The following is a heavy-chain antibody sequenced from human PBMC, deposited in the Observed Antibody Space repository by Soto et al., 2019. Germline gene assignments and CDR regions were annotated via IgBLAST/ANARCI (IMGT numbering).Heavy chain of an antibody. J-gene: IGHJ6*02. CDR2: FYYTGST. Sequence: SETLSLTCTVSGGSVSSGNYYWSWIRQPPGKGLEWIGYFYYTGSTNYNPSLKSRVTISVDTSKNEFSLRLSSVTAADTAVYYCARLNGYCISTNCHGYYGMDVWGQGTTVTVSS. CDR3: ARLNGYCISTNCHGYYGMDV. V-gene: IGHV4-61*01. CDR1: GGSVSSGNYY. D-gene: IGHD2-2*03.